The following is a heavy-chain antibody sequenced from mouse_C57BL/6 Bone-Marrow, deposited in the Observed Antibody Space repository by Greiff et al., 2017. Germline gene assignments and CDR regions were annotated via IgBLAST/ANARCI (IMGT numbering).Heavy chain of an antibody. D-gene: IGHD2-3*01. CDR3: AREVAYVVYYLAY. CDR2: IYPRSGNT. V-gene: IGHV1-81*01. CDR1: GYTFTSYG. Sequence: QVQLQQSGAELARPGASVKLSCKASGYTFTSYGISWVKQRTGQGLEWIGEIYPRSGNTYYNEKFMGKATLTADKSSSTAYMELRSLTSEDSAVYFGAREVAYVVYYLAYWGQGTLVTVSA. J-gene: IGHJ3*01.